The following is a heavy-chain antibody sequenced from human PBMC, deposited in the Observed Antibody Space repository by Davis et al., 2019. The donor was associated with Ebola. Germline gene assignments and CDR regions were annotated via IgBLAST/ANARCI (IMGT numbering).Heavy chain of an antibody. CDR3: ARRTPPDY. CDR2: IIPLFGIP. CDR1: GGTFSNHA. J-gene: IGHJ4*02. Sequence: SVKVSCKASGGTFSNHAISWVRQAPGQGLEWMGGIIPLFGIPKYVQKFQDRVTFTADKSTSTAYMELSSLRSEDTAVYYCARRTPPDYWGQGTLVTVSS. V-gene: IGHV1-69*10.